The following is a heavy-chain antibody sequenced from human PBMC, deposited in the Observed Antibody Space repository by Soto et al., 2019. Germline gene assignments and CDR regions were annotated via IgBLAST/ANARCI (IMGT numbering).Heavy chain of an antibody. J-gene: IGHJ3*02. V-gene: IGHV5-51*03. D-gene: IGHD3-3*01. CDR2: IYPGDSDT. Sequence: EVQLVQSGAEVKKPGESLKISCKGSGYSFTSYWIGWVRQMPGKGLEWMGIIYPGDSDTSYSPSFQGQVTISADKSISTAYLQWSSLKASDTAMYYCARVKPRVHEIFGVVLPRGDAFDIWGQGTMVTVSS. CDR1: GYSFTSYW. CDR3: ARVKPRVHEIFGVVLPRGDAFDI.